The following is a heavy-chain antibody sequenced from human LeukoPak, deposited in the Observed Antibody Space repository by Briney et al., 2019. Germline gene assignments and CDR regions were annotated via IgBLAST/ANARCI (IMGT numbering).Heavy chain of an antibody. V-gene: IGHV1-2*02. CDR2: INPNSGGT. Sequence: ASVKVSCKASGYTFTGYYMHWVRQAPGQGLEWMGWINPNSGGTNYAQKFQGRVTMTRDTSISTAYMELSRLRSDDTAVYYCARGGPYSSSSTYYYYYMDVWGKGTTVTVSS. CDR3: ARGGPYSSSSTYYYYYMDV. D-gene: IGHD6-13*01. CDR1: GYTFTGYY. J-gene: IGHJ6*03.